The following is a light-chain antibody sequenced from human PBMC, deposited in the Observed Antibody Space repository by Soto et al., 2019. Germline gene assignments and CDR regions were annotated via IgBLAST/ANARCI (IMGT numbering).Light chain of an antibody. J-gene: IGKJ4*01. CDR2: DAS. V-gene: IGKV3-11*01. CDR3: QHRSNWPS. Sequence: EIVLTQSPATLSSSPGERATLSCRASQSVGSYLAWYQQKPGQAPRLLIYDASNRATGIPARFSGTGSGTDFTLTISRLEPEDFAVYYCQHRSNWPSFGGGTKVEIK. CDR1: QSVGSY.